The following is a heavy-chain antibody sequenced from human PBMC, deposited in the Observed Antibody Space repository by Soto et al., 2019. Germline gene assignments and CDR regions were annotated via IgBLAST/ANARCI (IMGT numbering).Heavy chain of an antibody. D-gene: IGHD3-9*01. Sequence: GGSLRLSCAASGFTFSSYWMSWFRQAPGKGLEWVANIKQDGSEKYYVDSVKGRFTISRDNAKNSLYLQMNSLRAEDTAVYYCARDRAYYDILTGLDPWGQGXLVTVSS. CDR3: ARDRAYYDILTGLDP. V-gene: IGHV3-7*03. J-gene: IGHJ5*02. CDR1: GFTFSSYW. CDR2: IKQDGSEK.